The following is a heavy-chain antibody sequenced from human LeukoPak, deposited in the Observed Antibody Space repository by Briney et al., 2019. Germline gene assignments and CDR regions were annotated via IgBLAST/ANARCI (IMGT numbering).Heavy chain of an antibody. D-gene: IGHD3-22*01. J-gene: IGHJ4*02. V-gene: IGHV3-48*01. Sequence: GGSLRLSCAASGFTFSTYSMNWVRQAPGKGLEWVSYISSSSSTMYYADSVKGRFTISRDNAKNSLYLQMDSLKTEDTAIYYCTTESYDRWGQGTLVTVSS. CDR2: ISSSSSTM. CDR1: GFTFSTYS. CDR3: TTESYDR.